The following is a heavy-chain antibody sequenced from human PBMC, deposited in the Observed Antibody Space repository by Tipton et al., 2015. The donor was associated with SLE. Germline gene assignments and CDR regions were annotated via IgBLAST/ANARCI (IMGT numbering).Heavy chain of an antibody. D-gene: IGHD2-15*01. J-gene: IGHJ6*03. CDR2: MYYSGST. Sequence: TLSLTCTVSGGSISESTYSWDWIRQAPGKGLEWIGSMYYSGSTYYNPSLKSRVTISLDTSKNQFSLRLSSVTAADTGVYYCVKSVVVVSPRDYYYYMDVWGKGTTVTVSS. CDR3: VKSVVVVSPRDYYYYMDV. V-gene: IGHV4-39*01. CDR1: GGSISESTYS.